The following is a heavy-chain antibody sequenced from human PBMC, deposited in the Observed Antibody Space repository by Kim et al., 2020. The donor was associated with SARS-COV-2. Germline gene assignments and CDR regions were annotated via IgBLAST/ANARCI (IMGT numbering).Heavy chain of an antibody. J-gene: IGHJ2*01. Sequence: YYADSVKGQFTITRDSAKKSIYLQMNSLTTEDTAVYYCARVMNWGWNFDLWGRGSPVTVS. CDR3: ARVMNWGWNFDL. D-gene: IGHD3-16*01. V-gene: IGHV3-21*01.